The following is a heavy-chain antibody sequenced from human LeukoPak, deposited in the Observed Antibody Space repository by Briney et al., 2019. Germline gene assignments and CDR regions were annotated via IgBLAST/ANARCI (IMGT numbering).Heavy chain of an antibody. D-gene: IGHD3-3*01. CDR3: ARDLAPSPYYDFWSGTTELPGDY. V-gene: IGHV3-21*01. Sequence: PGGSLRLSCAASGFTFSSYSMNWVRQAPGKGLEWVSSVSSSSSYIYYADSVKGRFTISRDNAKNSLYLQMNSLRAEDTAVYYCARDLAPSPYYDFWSGTTELPGDYWGQRTLVTVSS. CDR1: GFTFSSYS. CDR2: VSSSSSYI. J-gene: IGHJ4*02.